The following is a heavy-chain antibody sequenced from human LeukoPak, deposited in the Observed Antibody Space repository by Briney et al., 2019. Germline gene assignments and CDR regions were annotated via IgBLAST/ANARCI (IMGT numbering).Heavy chain of an antibody. V-gene: IGHV4-31*03. CDR2: IYYSGST. D-gene: IGHD6-13*01. CDR1: GGSISSGGYY. J-gene: IGHJ4*02. Sequence: SQTLSLTCTVSGGSISSGGYYWSWIRQHPGKGLEWIGYIYYSGSTYYNPSLKSRVTISVDTSKNQFSLKLSSVTAADTAVYYCARRRGAAAGKAWLDYWGQGTLVTVSS. CDR3: ARRRGAAAGKAWLDY.